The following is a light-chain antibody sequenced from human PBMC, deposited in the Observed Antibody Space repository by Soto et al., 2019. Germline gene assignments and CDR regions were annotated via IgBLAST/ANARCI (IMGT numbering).Light chain of an antibody. CDR3: QQFDNLPLT. CDR2: DAS. Sequence: DIRMTQSPSSLSASVGDRVTIACQASQDISNYLNWFQQKPGKAPKILIYDASVLEAGVPSRFSGGGSGTHFTLTISSLQAEDVATYYCQQFDNLPLTFGGGTKVEIK. J-gene: IGKJ4*01. V-gene: IGKV1-33*01. CDR1: QDISNY.